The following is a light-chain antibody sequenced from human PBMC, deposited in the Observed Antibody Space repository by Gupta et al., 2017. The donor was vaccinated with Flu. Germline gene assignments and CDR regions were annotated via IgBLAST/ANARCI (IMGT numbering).Light chain of an antibody. CDR1: TSDVGGYDY. V-gene: IGLV2-14*01. J-gene: IGLJ3*02. Sequence: QSALPQPASVSGSPGQSITISCTGTTSDVGGYDYVSWYQQYPGKAPKLMIYEVSNRPSGVSHRFSGSKSTNTASLTISGLQAEDEANYYGSSFTVSSTWVFGGGTKLTVL. CDR3: SSFTVSSTWV. CDR2: EVS.